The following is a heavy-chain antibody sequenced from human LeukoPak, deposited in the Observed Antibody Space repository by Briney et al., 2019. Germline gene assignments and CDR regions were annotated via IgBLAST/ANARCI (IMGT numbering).Heavy chain of an antibody. CDR1: GGSISSYY. Sequence: SETLSLTCTVSGGSISSYYWSWIRQPAGKRLEWIGRIYTSETTNYNPSLRSRVTMSIDTSKNQFSLRLSSVTAADTAVYYCARGLDRGYSYGNWFDPWGQGTLVTVSS. D-gene: IGHD5-18*01. J-gene: IGHJ5*02. CDR2: IYTSETT. V-gene: IGHV4-4*07. CDR3: ARGLDRGYSYGNWFDP.